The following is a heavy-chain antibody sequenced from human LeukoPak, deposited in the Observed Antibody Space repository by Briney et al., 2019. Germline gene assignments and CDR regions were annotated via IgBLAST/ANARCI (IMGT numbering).Heavy chain of an antibody. V-gene: IGHV4-31*03. D-gene: IGHD1-20*01. J-gene: IGHJ3*02. CDR1: GDSISSGDYY. CDR2: IYYSGSA. CDR3: AKGQRYNWDDDAVDM. Sequence: SETLSLTCTVSGDSISSGDYYWTWIRQHPGKGLEWIGCIYYSGSAYYNLSLKSRVIISADTSKNHFSLKLSSVTAADTAVYYCAKGQRYNWDDDAVDMWGQGTMVIVSS.